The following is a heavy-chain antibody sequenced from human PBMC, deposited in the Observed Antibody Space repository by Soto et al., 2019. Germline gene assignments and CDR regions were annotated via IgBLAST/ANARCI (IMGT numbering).Heavy chain of an antibody. J-gene: IGHJ6*02. CDR2: IIPIFGTA. V-gene: IGHV1-69*13. CDR1: GYTFTGYY. Sequence: SVKVSCKASGYTFTGYYMHWVRQAPGQGLEWMGGIIPIFGTANYAQKFQGRVTITADESTSTAYMELSSLRSEDTAVYYCARGPTSLRFLEWSRYGMDVWGQGTTVTVSS. CDR3: ARGPTSLRFLEWSRYGMDV. D-gene: IGHD3-3*01.